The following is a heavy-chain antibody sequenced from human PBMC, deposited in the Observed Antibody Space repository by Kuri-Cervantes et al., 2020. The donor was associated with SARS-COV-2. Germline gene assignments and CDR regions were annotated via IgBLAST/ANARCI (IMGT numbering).Heavy chain of an antibody. V-gene: IGHV3-48*03. D-gene: IGHD4-17*01. Sequence: GGSLRLSCAASGFTFSSYEMNWVRQAPGKGLEWVSDISSSGSTIYYADPVKGRFTISRDNAKNSLYLQMNSLRAEDTAVYYCARARFDAFDIWGQGTMVTVSS. CDR2: ISSSGSTI. CDR1: GFTFSSYE. CDR3: ARARFDAFDI. J-gene: IGHJ3*02.